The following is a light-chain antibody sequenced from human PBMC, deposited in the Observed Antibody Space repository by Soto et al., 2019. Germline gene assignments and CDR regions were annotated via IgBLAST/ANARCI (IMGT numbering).Light chain of an antibody. V-gene: IGKV3-11*01. CDR3: QQRSNWPRT. Sequence: EIVLTQSTATLSLSPGERATLSCRASQSVSSYLAWYQQKPGQAPRLLIYDASNRATGIPARFSGSGSGTDFTLTISILEPEDFAVSYCQQRSNWPRTFGQGTKVE. J-gene: IGKJ1*01. CDR1: QSVSSY. CDR2: DAS.